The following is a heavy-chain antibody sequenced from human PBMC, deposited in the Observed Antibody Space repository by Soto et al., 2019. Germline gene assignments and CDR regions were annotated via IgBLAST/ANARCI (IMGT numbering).Heavy chain of an antibody. CDR3: ARGGITTYYYDSSGYYSPSYYFDY. CDR1: GGSISSGGYY. V-gene: IGHV4-31*03. J-gene: IGHJ4*02. CDR2: IYYSGST. Sequence: QVQLQESGPGLVKPSQTLSLTCTVSGGSISSGGYYWSWIRQHPGKGLEWIGYIYYSGSTYYNPSLKSRVTISVDTSKNQFSLKLSSVTAADTAVYYCARGGITTYYYDSSGYYSPSYYFDYWGQGTLVTVSS. D-gene: IGHD3-22*01.